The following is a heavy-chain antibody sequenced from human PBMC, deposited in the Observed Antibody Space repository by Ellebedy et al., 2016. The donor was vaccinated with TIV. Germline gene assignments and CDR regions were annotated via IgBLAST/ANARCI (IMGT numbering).Heavy chain of an antibody. J-gene: IGHJ4*02. CDR3: ARGREEYVFDY. CDR1: GYIFSNYW. CDR2: IFLHNFDI. D-gene: IGHD2/OR15-2a*01. Sequence: GESLKISCEGSGYIFSNYWIGWVRQVSGKGLEWMGLIFLHNFDIKYSPSFQDQVTISADRSISIAYLQWRSLKASDTAMYYCARGREEYVFDYWGQGTLVAVSS. V-gene: IGHV5-51*01.